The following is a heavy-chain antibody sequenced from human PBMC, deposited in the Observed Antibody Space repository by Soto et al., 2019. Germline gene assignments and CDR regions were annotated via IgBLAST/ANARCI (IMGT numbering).Heavy chain of an antibody. J-gene: IGHJ6*01. CDR2: IYYIAST. CDR3: ARDSNTSCGGMEV. CDR1: VCSIISFDYH. V-gene: IGHV4-30-4*01. D-gene: IGHD2-21*01. Sequence: SETLWRTCTFAVCSIISFDYHLTWIRQFPWKCLEWIVAIYYIASTYYNPSLVSRITISVDTSKNKFSLKLTSVTDAETAVYYWARDSNTSCGGMEVWGQGTTVTVSS.